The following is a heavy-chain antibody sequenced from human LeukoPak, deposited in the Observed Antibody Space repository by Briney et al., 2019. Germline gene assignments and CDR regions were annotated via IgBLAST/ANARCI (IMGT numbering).Heavy chain of an antibody. Sequence: ASVKVSCKASGYTFTGYCMHWVRQAPGQGLEWMGWINPNSGGTNYAQKFQGRVTMTRDTSISTAYMELSRLRSDDTAVYYCARPIYYCYYGIDFWGQGTTVTVSS. J-gene: IGHJ6*02. CDR1: GYTFTGYC. CDR3: ARPIYYCYYGIDF. V-gene: IGHV1-2*02. CDR2: INPNSGGT.